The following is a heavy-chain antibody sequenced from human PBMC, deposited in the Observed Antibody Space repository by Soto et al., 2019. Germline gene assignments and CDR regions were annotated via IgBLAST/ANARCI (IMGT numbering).Heavy chain of an antibody. CDR2: ISYDGSNK. D-gene: IGHD3-22*01. Sequence: QVQLVESGGGVVQPGRSLRLSCAASGFTFSSYAMHWVRQAPGKGLEWVAVISYDGSNKYYADSVKGRFTISRDNSKNTLYLQMNSLRAEDTAVYYCAREMGYYDSSVKGNYWGQGTLVTVSS. V-gene: IGHV3-30-3*01. CDR3: AREMGYYDSSVKGNY. J-gene: IGHJ4*02. CDR1: GFTFSSYA.